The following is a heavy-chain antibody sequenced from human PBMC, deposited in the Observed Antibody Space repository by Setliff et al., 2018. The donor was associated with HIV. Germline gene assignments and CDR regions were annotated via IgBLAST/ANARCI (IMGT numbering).Heavy chain of an antibody. Sequence: PSETLSLTCAVSGGSISSRNWWSWVRQPPGKGLEWIGEIYHSGSTNYNPSLKSRVTISVDKSKNQFSLKLRSVTAADTAVYYCARQIWNESPGYGFDPWGQGTLVTVSS. D-gene: IGHD3-22*01. CDR1: GGSISSRNW. CDR2: IYHSGST. CDR3: ARQIWNESPGYGFDP. V-gene: IGHV4-4*02. J-gene: IGHJ5*02.